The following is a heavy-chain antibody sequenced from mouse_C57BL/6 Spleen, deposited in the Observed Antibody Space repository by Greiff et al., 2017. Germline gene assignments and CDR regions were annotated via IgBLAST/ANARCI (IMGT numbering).Heavy chain of an antibody. CDR2: IDPSGSYT. J-gene: IGHJ4*01. V-gene: IGHV1-69*01. Sequence: QVQLLQPGADLVMPGASLKLSCTASGYTFTSYWMHWVKQRPGQGLEWIGEIDPSGSYTNYNQKFKGKSTLTVDKSSSTAYMQLSSLTSEDSAVYYCARKGGIYYAMDYWGQGTSVTVSS. CDR3: ARKGGIYYAMDY. CDR1: GYTFTSYW.